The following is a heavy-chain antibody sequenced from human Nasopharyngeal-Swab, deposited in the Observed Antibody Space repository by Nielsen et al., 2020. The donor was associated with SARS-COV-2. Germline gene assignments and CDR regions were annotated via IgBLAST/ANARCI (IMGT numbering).Heavy chain of an antibody. CDR1: GGSISTYY. CDR3: ARGYSYGECFQH. CDR2: IDYSEST. J-gene: IGHJ1*01. Sequence: SETLSLTCTVSGGSISTYYWTWIRQPPGKSLEWIGYIDYSESTYYTPSLKSRVTISVDTSKNQFSLKLNSVTAADTAVYYCARGYSYGECFQHWGQGTLVTVSS. D-gene: IGHD5-18*01. V-gene: IGHV4-59*12.